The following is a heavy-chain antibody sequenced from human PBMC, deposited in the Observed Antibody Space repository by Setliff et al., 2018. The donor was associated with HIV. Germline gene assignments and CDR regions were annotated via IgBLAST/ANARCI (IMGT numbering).Heavy chain of an antibody. CDR3: ARRSGWSLDY. J-gene: IGHJ4*02. V-gene: IGHV4-59*11. Sequence: SETLSLTCTVSNGSISSHYWSWIRQPPGKGLEWIGNMYYSGSTNYNPSLKSRVTISVDTSKNQFSLKLSSVTAADTAVYYCARRSGWSLDYWGQGTLVTVSS. D-gene: IGHD6-19*01. CDR2: MYYSGST. CDR1: NGSISSHY.